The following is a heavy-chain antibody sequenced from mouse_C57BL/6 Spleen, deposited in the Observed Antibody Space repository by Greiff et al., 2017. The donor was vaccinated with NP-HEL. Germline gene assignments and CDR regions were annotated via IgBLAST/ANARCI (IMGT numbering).Heavy chain of an antibody. J-gene: IGHJ4*01. Sequence: QVQLQQPGAELVRPGSSVKLSCKASGYTFTSYWMHWVKQRPIQGLEWIGNIDPSDSETHYNQKFKDKATLTVDKSSSTAYMQLSSLTSEDSAFYYCARVYYGSSYGAMDYWGQGTSVTVSS. V-gene: IGHV1-52*01. CDR2: IDPSDSET. CDR3: ARVYYGSSYGAMDY. D-gene: IGHD1-1*01. CDR1: GYTFTSYW.